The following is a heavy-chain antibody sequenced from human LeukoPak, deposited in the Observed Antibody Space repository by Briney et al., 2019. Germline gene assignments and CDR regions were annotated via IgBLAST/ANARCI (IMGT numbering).Heavy chain of an antibody. Sequence: GGSLRLSCAASGFTFSSYSMNWVRQAPGKGLEWVSYISSSSSTIYYADSVKGRFTISRDNAKNSLYLQVNSLRAEDTAVYYCARTIAAAGHWGQGTLVTVSS. CDR1: GFTFSSYS. D-gene: IGHD6-13*01. V-gene: IGHV3-48*01. CDR3: ARTIAAAGH. J-gene: IGHJ4*02. CDR2: ISSSSSTI.